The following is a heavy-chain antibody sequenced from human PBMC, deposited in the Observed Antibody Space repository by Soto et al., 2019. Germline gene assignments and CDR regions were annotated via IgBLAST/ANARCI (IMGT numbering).Heavy chain of an antibody. J-gene: IGHJ6*02. D-gene: IGHD3-10*01. CDR3: ARDSLTPWGVEYYYYGMDV. CDR1: GFTFSSYA. V-gene: IGHV3-30-3*01. Sequence: GGSLRLSCAASGFTFSSYAMHWVRQAPGKGLEWVAVISYDGSNKYYADSVKGRFTISRDNSKNTLYLQMNSLRAEDTAVYYCARDSLTPWGVEYYYYGMDVWGQGTTVTVSS. CDR2: ISYDGSNK.